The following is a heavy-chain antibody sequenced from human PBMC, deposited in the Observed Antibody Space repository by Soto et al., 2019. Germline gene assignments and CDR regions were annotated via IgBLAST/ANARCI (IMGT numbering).Heavy chain of an antibody. CDR1: GGSLSSGGYY. V-gene: IGHV4-31*03. CDR3: ARSMVRGVIIDY. J-gene: IGHJ4*02. D-gene: IGHD3-10*01. Sequence: SETLSLTCTVSGGSLSSGGYYWSWIRQHPGKGLEWIGYTYYSGSTLYNPSLKSRVTISVDTSKNQFSLKLSSVTAADTAVYYCARSMVRGVIIDYWGQGTLVTVSS. CDR2: TYYSGST.